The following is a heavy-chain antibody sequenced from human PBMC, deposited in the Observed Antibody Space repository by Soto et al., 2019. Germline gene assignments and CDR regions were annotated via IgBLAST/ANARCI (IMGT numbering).Heavy chain of an antibody. CDR2: ISYDGINK. Sequence: GGSLRLSCAASGFTFSSYAMHWVRQAPGEGLEWVAVISYDGINKNYADSVKGRFTISRDNSKNTLYLQMTSLRAEDTAVYYCARGVMYYGSGSYSYYFDYWGQGTLVTVSS. V-gene: IGHV3-30-3*01. J-gene: IGHJ4*02. D-gene: IGHD3-10*01. CDR3: ARGVMYYGSGSYSYYFDY. CDR1: GFTFSSYA.